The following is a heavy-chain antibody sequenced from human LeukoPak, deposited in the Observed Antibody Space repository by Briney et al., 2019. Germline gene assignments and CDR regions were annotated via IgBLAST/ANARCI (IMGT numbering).Heavy chain of an antibody. CDR2: ISGSGGST. CDR1: GFIFSSYA. CDR3: AKSGYYSSGWFDY. V-gene: IGHV3-23*01. Sequence: GGSLRLSCAASGFIFSSYAMSWVRQAPGKGLEWVSAISGSGGSTYYADSVKGRFTISRDNSKNTLYLQMNSLRAEDTAVYYCAKSGYYSSGWFDYWGQGTLVTVSS. J-gene: IGHJ4*02. D-gene: IGHD6-19*01.